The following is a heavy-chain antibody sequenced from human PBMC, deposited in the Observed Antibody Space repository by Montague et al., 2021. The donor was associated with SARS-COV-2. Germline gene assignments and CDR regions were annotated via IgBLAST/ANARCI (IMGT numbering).Heavy chain of an antibody. J-gene: IGHJ6*02. CDR3: TSGREGNDNVMDV. Sequence: CAISGDSVVELRRRSEWLRQDPPSHHQLVGRIYFKKKRYNDYAVSVRGRVTINPDTSKNQFSLQLNSVTPEDTAIYYCTSGREGNDNVMDVWGQGTTVTVSS. CDR1: GDSVVELRRR. V-gene: IGHV6-1*01. D-gene: IGHD1-1*01. CDR2: IYFKKKRYN.